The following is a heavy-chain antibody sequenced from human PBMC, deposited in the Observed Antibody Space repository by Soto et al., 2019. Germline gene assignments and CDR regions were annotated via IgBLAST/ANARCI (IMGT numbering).Heavy chain of an antibody. J-gene: IGHJ5*02. Sequence: QVQLQESGPGLVKPSETLSLTCTVSGGSISSYYWSWIRQPAGKGLEWIGRIYTSGSNNYNPSLKSRVTMSVDTSKNQFSLKLSSVTAADTAVYYCARDLGDPRITIFGVVKNNWFDPWGQGTLVTVSS. V-gene: IGHV4-4*07. CDR3: ARDLGDPRITIFGVVKNNWFDP. D-gene: IGHD3-3*01. CDR2: IYTSGSN. CDR1: GGSISSYY.